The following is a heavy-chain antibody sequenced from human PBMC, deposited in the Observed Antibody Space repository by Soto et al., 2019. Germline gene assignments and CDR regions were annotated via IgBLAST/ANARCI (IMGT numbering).Heavy chain of an antibody. V-gene: IGHV5-51*01. CDR1: GYRFTNFW. CDR2: IYSRDSDT. CDR3: ARAPYNHNDGDLDF. J-gene: IGHJ4*02. Sequence: GESLKISCQGSGYRFTNFWISWVRQRPGKGLEWMGIIYSRDSDTRYSPSFQGQVTISVDSSISTAYLQWSSLKASDTAIYYCARAPYNHNDGDLDFWGQGTLVTVSS. D-gene: IGHD1-1*01.